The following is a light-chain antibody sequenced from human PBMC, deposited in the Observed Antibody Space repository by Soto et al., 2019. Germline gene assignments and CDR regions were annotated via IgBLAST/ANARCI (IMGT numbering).Light chain of an antibody. V-gene: IGLV1-40*01. CDR1: SSNIGAGFD. J-gene: IGLJ2*01. Sequence: QTVVTQPPSVSGAPGQRIIISCTGSSSNIGAGFDVHWYQHLPGTAPKLLVYANDNRPSGLPARFSDSRSGTSASLAITSLQADDEADYYCQSYDNSLSGVVFGGGTKVTVL. CDR3: QSYDNSLSGVV. CDR2: AND.